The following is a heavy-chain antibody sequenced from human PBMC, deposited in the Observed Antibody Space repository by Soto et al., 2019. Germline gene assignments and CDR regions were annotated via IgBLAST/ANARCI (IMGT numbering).Heavy chain of an antibody. CDR2: IYYSGST. CDR1: GGSISSSSYY. J-gene: IGHJ5*02. V-gene: IGHV4-39*01. CDR3: ARQKSIVSWGNWFDP. Sequence: QLQLQESGPGLVKPSETLSLTCTVSGGSISSSSYYWGWIRQPPGKGLEWIGSIYYSGSTYYNPSLKSRVTISVDTSKNQFSLKLSSVTAADTAVYYCARQKSIVSWGNWFDPWGQGTLVTVSS. D-gene: IGHD1-26*01.